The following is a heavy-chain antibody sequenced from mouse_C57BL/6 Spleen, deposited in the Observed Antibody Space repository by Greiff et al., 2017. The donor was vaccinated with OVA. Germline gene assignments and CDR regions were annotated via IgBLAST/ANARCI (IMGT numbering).Heavy chain of an antibody. D-gene: IGHD2-1*01. CDR3: ASGGNSGIYYAMDY. Sequence: EVQVVESGGDLVKPGGSLKLSCAASGFTFSSYGMSWVRQTPDKRLEWVATISSGGSYTYYPDSVKGRFTISRDNAKNTLYLQMSSLKSEDTAMYYCASGGNSGIYYAMDYWGPGTSVTVSS. V-gene: IGHV5-6*01. J-gene: IGHJ4*01. CDR1: GFTFSSYG. CDR2: ISSGGSYT.